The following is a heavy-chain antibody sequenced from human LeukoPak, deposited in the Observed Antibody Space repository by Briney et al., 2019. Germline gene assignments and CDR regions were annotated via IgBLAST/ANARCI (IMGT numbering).Heavy chain of an antibody. J-gene: IGHJ3*02. V-gene: IGHV1-2*02. CDR1: GYTFTGYY. CDR3: ARGEFRIVVVPAAIFAFDI. Sequence: ASVKVSCKASGYTFTGYYMHWVRQAPGQGLEWMGWINPNSGGTNYAQKFQGRVTMTRDTSISTAYMELSRLRSDDTAVYYCARGEFRIVVVPAAIFAFDIWGQGTMVTASS. D-gene: IGHD2-2*01. CDR2: INPNSGGT.